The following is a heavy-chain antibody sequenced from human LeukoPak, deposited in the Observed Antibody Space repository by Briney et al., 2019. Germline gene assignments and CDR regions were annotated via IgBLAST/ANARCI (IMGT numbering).Heavy chain of an antibody. D-gene: IGHD5-24*01. CDR1: GGSVSSGSYY. CDR3: ARGDLSGGHNFPDAFDI. J-gene: IGHJ3*02. CDR2: IYYSGST. Sequence: SETLSLTCTVSGGSVSSGSYYWSWMRQPPGKGREWIGYIYYSGSTNYNPSLKSRVTISVDTSKNQFSLKLSSVTAADTAVYYCARGDLSGGHNFPDAFDIWGQGTMVTVSS. V-gene: IGHV4-61*01.